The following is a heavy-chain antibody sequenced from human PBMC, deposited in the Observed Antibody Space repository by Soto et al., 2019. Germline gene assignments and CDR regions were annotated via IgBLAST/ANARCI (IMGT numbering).Heavy chain of an antibody. D-gene: IGHD3-16*01. CDR2: MNAKSGDT. CDR3: ARGNPFNYAGFDV. Sequence: ASVKVSCKASGYTFSDFDINWVRESAGQGPEWMGWMNAKSGDTFSAQRLQGKFNMTWDTSLSTAYMEVGSLTSDDAAIYYCARGNPFNYAGFDVWGQGTTVTSP. J-gene: IGHJ6*02. CDR1: GYTFSDFD. V-gene: IGHV1-8*01.